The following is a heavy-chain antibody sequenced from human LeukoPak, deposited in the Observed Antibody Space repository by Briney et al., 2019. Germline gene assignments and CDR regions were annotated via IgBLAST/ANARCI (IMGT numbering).Heavy chain of an antibody. CDR1: GYRFTNYW. J-gene: IGHJ4*02. V-gene: IGHV5-51*01. CDR2: IYPADSDT. CDR3: ARTELWREFDY. Sequence: HGESLKISCKGSGYRFTNYWIGWVRQLPGKGLEWMGIIYPADSDTRYSPSFQGQVTISADKSISTAYLQWSSLKASDTAMYYCARTELWREFDYWGQGTLVTVSS. D-gene: IGHD3-3*01.